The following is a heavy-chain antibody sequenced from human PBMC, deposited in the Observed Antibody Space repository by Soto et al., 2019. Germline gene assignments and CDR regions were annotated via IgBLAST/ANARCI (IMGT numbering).Heavy chain of an antibody. D-gene: IGHD3-3*01. CDR2: IYYSGSI. CDR3: AVGGRSIKIVGVVIPDWFDP. J-gene: IGHJ5*02. Sequence: QLQLQESGPGLVKPSETLSLTCNVSGGSISSSSYYWGWIRQPPGKGLEWIGSIYYSGSIYYNPSLKSRVTISEDMSKNQFSLKLTSVTAADTAVYYCAVGGRSIKIVGVVIPDWFDPWGQGTLVTVSS. V-gene: IGHV4-39*01. CDR1: GGSISSSSYY.